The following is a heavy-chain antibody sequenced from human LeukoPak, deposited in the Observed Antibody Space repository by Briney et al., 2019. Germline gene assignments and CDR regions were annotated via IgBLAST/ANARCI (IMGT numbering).Heavy chain of an antibody. Sequence: GSLRLSCAASGFTVSSNYMSWVRQPPGKGLEWIGEINHSGSTNYNPSLKSRVTISVDRSKNQISLKLKSVTAADTALYYCARGGTAFDIWGQGTMVTVSS. CDR2: INHSGST. V-gene: IGHV4-34*01. CDR1: GFTVSSNY. D-gene: IGHD1-26*01. J-gene: IGHJ3*02. CDR3: ARGGTAFDI.